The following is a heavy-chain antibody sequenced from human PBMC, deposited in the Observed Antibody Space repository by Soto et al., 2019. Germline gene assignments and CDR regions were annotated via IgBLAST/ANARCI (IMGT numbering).Heavy chain of an antibody. D-gene: IGHD3-10*01. CDR1: GFTFSSYA. CDR3: AKDWGNGSGTNWFDP. J-gene: IGHJ5*02. V-gene: IGHV3-23*01. CDR2: ISGSGSNT. Sequence: GGSLRLSCAASGFTFSSYAMSWVRQAPEKGLEWVSGISGSGSNTYYPDSVKGRFTISRDNSKNTLYLQMNSLRADDTAVYYSAKDWGNGSGTNWFDPWGQGTLVTVSS.